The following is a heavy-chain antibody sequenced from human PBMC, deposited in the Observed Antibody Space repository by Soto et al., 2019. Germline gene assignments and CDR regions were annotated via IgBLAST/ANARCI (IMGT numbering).Heavy chain of an antibody. CDR3: ARGGYCSGGSCYSAYYYYGMDV. J-gene: IGHJ6*02. CDR1: GYTFTGYY. V-gene: IGHV1-2*02. CDR2: INPNSGGT. D-gene: IGHD2-15*01. Sequence: GASVKVSCKXSGYTFTGYYMHWVRQAPGQGLEWMGWINPNSGGTNYAQKFQGRVTMTRDTSISTAYMELSRLRSDDTAVYYCARGGYCSGGSCYSAYYYYGMDVWGQGTTVTVSS.